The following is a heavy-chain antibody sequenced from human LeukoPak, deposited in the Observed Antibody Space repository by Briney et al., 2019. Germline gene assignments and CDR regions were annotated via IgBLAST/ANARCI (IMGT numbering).Heavy chain of an antibody. Sequence: LAGGSLRLSCAASGFIFSTYATTWVRQAPGKGLQWVSAISGSGISTYYGDSVKGRFTISRDNSNNTLSLQMNSLRAEDTAVYYCARRQQLHDGGAFDIWGQGTMVTVSS. CDR3: ARRQQLHDGGAFDI. V-gene: IGHV3-23*01. CDR2: ISGSGIST. CDR1: GFIFSTYA. D-gene: IGHD6-13*01. J-gene: IGHJ3*02.